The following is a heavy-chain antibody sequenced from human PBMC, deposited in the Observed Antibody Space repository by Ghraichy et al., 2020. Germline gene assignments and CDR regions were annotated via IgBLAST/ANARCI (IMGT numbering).Heavy chain of an antibody. Sequence: SETLSLTCTVSGGSISSSSYYWGWIRQPPGKGLEWIGSIYYSGSTYYNPSLKSRVTISVDTSKNQFSLKLSSVTAADTAVYYCARQGAGSEYPHYYYYYMDVWGKGTTVTGSS. J-gene: IGHJ6*03. CDR3: ARQGAGSEYPHYYYYYMDV. D-gene: IGHD3-10*01. CDR1: GGSISSSSYY. V-gene: IGHV4-39*01. CDR2: IYYSGST.